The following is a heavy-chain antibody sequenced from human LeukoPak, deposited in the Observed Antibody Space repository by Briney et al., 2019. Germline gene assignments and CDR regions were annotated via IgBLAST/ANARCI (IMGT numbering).Heavy chain of an antibody. CDR1: GGSFSGYF. D-gene: IGHD1-26*01. Sequence: PSETLSLTCFVYGGSFSGYFWSWIRQPPAKGLEWIGEINHSGSTNYNPSLKSRLTISVDTPKNQFSLKLSSVTAADTAVYYCARGRVGTIHWGQGTLVTVSS. CDR2: INHSGST. V-gene: IGHV4-34*01. J-gene: IGHJ4*02. CDR3: ARGRVGTIH.